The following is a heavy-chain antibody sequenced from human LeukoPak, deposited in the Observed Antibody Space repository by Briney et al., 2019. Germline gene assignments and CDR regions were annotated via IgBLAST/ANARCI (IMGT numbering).Heavy chain of an antibody. CDR2: IYYSGST. V-gene: IGHV4-31*03. CDR3: ARKSQEIVVVPAATQYYYYYYMDV. CDR1: GGSISSGGYY. D-gene: IGHD2-2*01. Sequence: PSETLSLTCTVSGGSISSGGYYWSWIRQHPGKGLEWIGYIYYSGSTYYNPSLKSRVTISVDTSKNQFSLKLSSVTAADTAVYYCARKSQEIVVVPAATQYYYYYYMDVWGKGTTVTVSS. J-gene: IGHJ6*03.